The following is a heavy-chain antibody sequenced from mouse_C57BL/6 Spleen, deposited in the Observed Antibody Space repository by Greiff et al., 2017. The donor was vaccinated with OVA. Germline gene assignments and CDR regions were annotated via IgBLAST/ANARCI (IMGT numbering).Heavy chain of an antibody. D-gene: IGHD2-5*01. Sequence: EVQGVESGGGLVQPGGSLKLSCAASGFTFSDYYMYWVRQTPEKRLEWVAYISNGGGSTYYPDTVKGRFTISRENAKNTLYLQMSRLKSEDTAMYYCARAYYSNYAWFAYWGQGTLVTVSA. V-gene: IGHV5-12*01. CDR1: GFTFSDYY. CDR2: ISNGGGST. J-gene: IGHJ3*01. CDR3: ARAYYSNYAWFAY.